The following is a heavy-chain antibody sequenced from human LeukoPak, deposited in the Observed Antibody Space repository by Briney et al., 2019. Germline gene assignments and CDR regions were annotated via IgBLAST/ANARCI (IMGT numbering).Heavy chain of an antibody. V-gene: IGHV3-23*01. CDR2: LSGSGAGT. CDR3: AKAELGVDTFFDY. D-gene: IGHD3-3*01. CDR1: GFTFSDYA. Sequence: PGGSLILSCAASGFTFSDYALGWVRQAPGRGLEWVATLSGSGAGTYYSDSVQGRFTISRDNSKRTLFPQMNSLRAEDTAFYYCAKAELGVDTFFDYWGQGTLVTVSS. J-gene: IGHJ4*02.